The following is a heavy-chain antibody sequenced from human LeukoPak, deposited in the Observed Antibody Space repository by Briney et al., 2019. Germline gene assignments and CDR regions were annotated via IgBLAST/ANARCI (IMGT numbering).Heavy chain of an antibody. CDR3: ARRGSSGPFGYYYYYMDV. CDR1: GYSFTSYW. Sequence: PGESLKISCKGSGYSFTSYWIGWVRQMPGKGLEWMGIIYPGDSDTRYSPSFQGQVTISADKSISTAYLQWSSLKASDTAMYYCARRGSSGPFGYYYYYMDVWGKGTTVTVSS. J-gene: IGHJ6*03. V-gene: IGHV5-51*01. D-gene: IGHD6-13*01. CDR2: IYPGDSDT.